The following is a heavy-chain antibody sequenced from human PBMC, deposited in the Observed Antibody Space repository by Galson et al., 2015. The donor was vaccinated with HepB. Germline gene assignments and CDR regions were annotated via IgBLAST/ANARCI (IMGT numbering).Heavy chain of an antibody. J-gene: IGHJ4*02. CDR3: ARGTPYNFDTSGYFPLYYLDY. Sequence: SLRLSCAASGFTVSSNYMSWVRQAPGKGLGWVSVIHCGGSTYYADSGKGRFSIARDNSKNTLSLQMSSLRAEDTAVYYCARGTPYNFDTSGYFPLYYLDYWGQGTLVTVSS. V-gene: IGHV3-66*02. CDR2: IHCGGST. CDR1: GFTVSSNY. D-gene: IGHD3-22*01.